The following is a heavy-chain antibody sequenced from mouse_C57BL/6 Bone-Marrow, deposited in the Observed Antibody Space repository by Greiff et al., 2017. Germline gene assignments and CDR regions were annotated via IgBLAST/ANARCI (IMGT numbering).Heavy chain of an antibody. CDR2: ISDGGSYT. CDR3: ARDHYSNADFDY. Sequence: EVNVVESGGGLVKPGGSLKLSCAASGFTFSSYAMSWVRQTPEKRLEWVATISDGGSYTYYPDNVKGRFTISRDNAKNNLYLQMSHLKSEDTAMYYCARDHYSNADFDYWGQGTTLTVSS. V-gene: IGHV5-4*01. D-gene: IGHD2-5*01. J-gene: IGHJ2*01. CDR1: GFTFSSYA.